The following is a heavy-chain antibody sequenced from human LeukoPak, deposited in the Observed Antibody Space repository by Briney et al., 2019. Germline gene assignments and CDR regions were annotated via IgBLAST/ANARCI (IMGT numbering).Heavy chain of an antibody. D-gene: IGHD3-16*01. Sequence: KPSQTLSLTCTVSGGSISSGGYYWSWIRQHPGKGLEWIGYIYDSGCTYYNPSLKSRVTISVDTSKNQFSLKLSSVTAADTAVYYCARVPHYWGLGLVDYWGQGTLVTVSS. CDR3: ARVPHYWGLGLVDY. CDR2: IYDSGCT. CDR1: GGSISSGGYY. J-gene: IGHJ4*02. V-gene: IGHV4-31*03.